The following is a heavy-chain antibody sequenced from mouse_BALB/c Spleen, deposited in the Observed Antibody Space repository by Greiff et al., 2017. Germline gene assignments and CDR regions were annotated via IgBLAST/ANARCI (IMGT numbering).Heavy chain of an antibody. Sequence: EVNVVESGGGLVQPGGSLRLSCATSGFTFSDFYMEWVRQPPGKRLEWIAASRNKANDYTTEYSASVKGRFIVSRDTSQSILYLQMNALRAEDTAIYYCARDYYGSSYFDVWGAGTTVTVSS. D-gene: IGHD1-1*01. J-gene: IGHJ1*01. CDR2: SRNKANDYTT. CDR1: GFTFSDFY. V-gene: IGHV7-1*02. CDR3: ARDYYGSSYFDV.